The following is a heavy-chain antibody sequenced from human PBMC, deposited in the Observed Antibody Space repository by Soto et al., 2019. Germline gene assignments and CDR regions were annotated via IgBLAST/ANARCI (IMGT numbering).Heavy chain of an antibody. CDR2: IYYSGST. J-gene: IGHJ5*02. D-gene: IGHD1-26*01. V-gene: IGHV4-39*02. CDR3: AREGGSIGFDVGWFDP. Sequence: PSETLSLTCTGSGGSISSSSYYCGWIRQPPGKGLEWIGSIYYSGSTYYNPSLKSRVTISVDTSKNQFSLKLSSVSAADTAVYYCAREGGSIGFDVGWFDPWGQGTLVTVSS. CDR1: GGSISSSSYY.